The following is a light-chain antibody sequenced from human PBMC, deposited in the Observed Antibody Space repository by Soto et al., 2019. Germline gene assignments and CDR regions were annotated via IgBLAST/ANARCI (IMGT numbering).Light chain of an antibody. CDR3: SSSTSSSTYL. CDR1: SSDVGGYNY. J-gene: IGLJ1*01. V-gene: IGLV2-14*01. Sequence: QSALTQPASVSGSPGQSITISCTGTSSDVGGYNYVSWYQHHPGKAPKLMIYEVSLRPSGVSNRFSGSKSGNTASLTTSGLLAEDEADYYCSSSTSSSTYLFGSGTKLTVL. CDR2: EVS.